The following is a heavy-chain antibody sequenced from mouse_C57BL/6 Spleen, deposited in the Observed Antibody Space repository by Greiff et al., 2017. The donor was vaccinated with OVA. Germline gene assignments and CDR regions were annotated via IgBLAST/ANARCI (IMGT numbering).Heavy chain of an antibody. Sequence: DVKLQESGGGLVKPGGSLKLSCAASGFTFSSYAMSWVRQTPEKRLEWVATISDGGSYTYYPDNVKGRFTISRDNAKNNLYLQMSHLKSEDTAMYYCARDAYYYGSSPYYFDYWGQGTTLTVSS. V-gene: IGHV5-4*01. D-gene: IGHD1-1*01. CDR1: GFTFSSYA. CDR2: ISDGGSYT. J-gene: IGHJ2*01. CDR3: ARDAYYYGSSPYYFDY.